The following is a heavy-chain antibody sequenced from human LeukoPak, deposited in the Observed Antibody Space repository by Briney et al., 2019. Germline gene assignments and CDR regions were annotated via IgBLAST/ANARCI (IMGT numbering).Heavy chain of an antibody. CDR3: AKGIESSGSYYTCFDY. J-gene: IGHJ4*02. D-gene: IGHD1-26*01. CDR2: ISGSGGAT. Sequence: GRSLRIFCAASRFTFSNYAMSWVRQDPGKGLEWVSGISGSGGATYYADSVKGRFTISRDNSKNTLSLQMNSLRAEDTAVYYCAKGIESSGSYYTCFDYWGQGTLVTVSS. CDR1: RFTFSNYA. V-gene: IGHV3-23*01.